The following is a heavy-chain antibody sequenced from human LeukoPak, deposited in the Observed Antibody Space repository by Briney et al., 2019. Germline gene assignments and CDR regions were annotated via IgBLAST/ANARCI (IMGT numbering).Heavy chain of an antibody. V-gene: IGHV3-49*04. D-gene: IGHD2-15*01. CDR1: GFTFGDYA. Sequence: GGSLRLSCTTSGFTFGDYAMSWVRQAPGKGLGWVGFIRSKPYGGTTEYAPSVKGRFTISRDDSKNIAYLQMNSLKTEDTAVYYCTRDIDADYVDYWGQGDLVTVSS. CDR2: IRSKPYGGTT. CDR3: TRDIDADYVDY. J-gene: IGHJ4*02.